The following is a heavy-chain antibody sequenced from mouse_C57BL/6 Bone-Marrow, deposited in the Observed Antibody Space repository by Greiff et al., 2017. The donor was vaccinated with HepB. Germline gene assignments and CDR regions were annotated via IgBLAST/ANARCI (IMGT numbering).Heavy chain of an antibody. J-gene: IGHJ3*01. V-gene: IGHV5-6*01. Sequence: EVQVVESGGDLVKPGGSLKLSCAASGFTFSSYGMSWVRQTPEKRLEWVATISSGGSYTYYPDSVKGRFTISRDNAKNTLYLQMSSMKSEDTAMYYCARPGYVAWFAYWGQGTLVTVSA. CDR1: GFTFSSYG. D-gene: IGHD3-1*01. CDR2: ISSGGSYT. CDR3: ARPGYVAWFAY.